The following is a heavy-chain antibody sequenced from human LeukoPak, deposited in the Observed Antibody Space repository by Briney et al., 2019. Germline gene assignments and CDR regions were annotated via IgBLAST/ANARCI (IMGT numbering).Heavy chain of an antibody. CDR2: IYYSGST. J-gene: IGHJ5*02. V-gene: IGHV4-59*01. CDR3: ARTTMVRGVFNWFDP. D-gene: IGHD3-10*01. Sequence: SETLSLSCTVSGGSISSYYWSWIRQPPGKGLEWIGYIYYSGSTNYNPSLKSRVTISVDTSKNQFSLKLSSVTAADTAVYYCARTTMVRGVFNWFDPWGQGTLVTVSS. CDR1: GGSISSYY.